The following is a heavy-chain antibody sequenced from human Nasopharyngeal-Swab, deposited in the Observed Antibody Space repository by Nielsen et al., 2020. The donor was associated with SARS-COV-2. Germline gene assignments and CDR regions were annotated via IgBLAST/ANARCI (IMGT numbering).Heavy chain of an antibody. J-gene: IGHJ6*02. CDR1: GYTFTSYA. CDR2: INTNTGNP. Sequence: ASVKVSCKASGYTFTSYAMNWVRQAPGQGLEWMGWINTNTGNPTYAQGFTGRFVFSLDTSVSTAYLQISSLKAEDTAVYYCASGQLLLYTTSYYYYYGMGVWGQGTTVTVSS. CDR3: ASGQLLLYTTSYYYYYGMGV. V-gene: IGHV7-4-1*02. D-gene: IGHD2-2*01.